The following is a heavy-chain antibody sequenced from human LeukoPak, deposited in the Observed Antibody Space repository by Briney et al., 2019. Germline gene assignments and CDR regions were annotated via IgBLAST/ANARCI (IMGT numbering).Heavy chain of an antibody. J-gene: IGHJ4*02. Sequence: SETLSLTCAVYGGSFSGYYWSWIRQPPGKGLEWIGYIYYSGSTNYNPSLKSRVTISVDTSKNQFSLKLSSVAAADTAVYYCARLHSSGWYPSYWGQGTLVTVSS. CDR1: GGSFSGYY. CDR2: IYYSGST. D-gene: IGHD6-19*01. V-gene: IGHV4-59*08. CDR3: ARLHSSGWYPSY.